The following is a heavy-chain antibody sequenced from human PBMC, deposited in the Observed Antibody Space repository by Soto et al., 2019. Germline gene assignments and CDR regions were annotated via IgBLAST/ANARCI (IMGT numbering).Heavy chain of an antibody. D-gene: IGHD6-19*01. CDR1: GFTFSSYA. V-gene: IGHV3-30-3*01. Sequence: QVRLVESGGGVVQPGRSLRLSCAASGFTFSSYAMHWVRQAPGKGLEWVAVISYDGSNKYYADSVKGRFTISRDNSKNTLDLQMNSLRAEDTAVYYCARDKGRQWRYYFDYWGQGTLVTVSS. CDR2: ISYDGSNK. CDR3: ARDKGRQWRYYFDY. J-gene: IGHJ4*02.